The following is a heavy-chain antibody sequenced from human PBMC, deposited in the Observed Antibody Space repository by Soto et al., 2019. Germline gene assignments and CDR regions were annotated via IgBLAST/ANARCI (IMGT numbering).Heavy chain of an antibody. V-gene: IGHV3-48*02. D-gene: IGHD5-18*01. CDR3: ARHGIQGSHDV. CDR1: GFPFSSYS. Sequence: EVQLVESGGGLVQPGGSLRLSCAASGFPFSSYSMDWVRQAPGQGLEWISYITTSSHTIYYADSVRGRFTISRDNAKNSLFLQMNSLRDEDTAVYYGARHGIQGSHDVGGQGTTVIVSS. CDR2: ITTSSHTI. J-gene: IGHJ6*02.